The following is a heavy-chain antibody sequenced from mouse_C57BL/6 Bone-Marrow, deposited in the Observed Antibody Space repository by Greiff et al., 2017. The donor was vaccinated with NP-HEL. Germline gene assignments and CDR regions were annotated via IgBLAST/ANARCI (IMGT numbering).Heavy chain of an antibody. Sequence: EVKLLESGGDLVKPGGSLKLSCAASGFTFSSYGMSWVRQTPDKRLEWVATISSGGSYTYYPDSVKGRFTISRDNAKNTLYLQMSSLKSEDTAMYDCASFARDFDYWGQGTTLTVSS. V-gene: IGHV5-6*01. J-gene: IGHJ2*01. CDR3: ASFARDFDY. CDR1: GFTFSSYG. CDR2: ISSGGSYT.